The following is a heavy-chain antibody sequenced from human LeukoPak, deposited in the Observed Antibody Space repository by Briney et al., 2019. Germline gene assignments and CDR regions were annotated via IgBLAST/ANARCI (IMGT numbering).Heavy chain of an antibody. D-gene: IGHD3-3*01. CDR2: INPNSGGT. Sequence: ASVKVSCKASGYTFTGYYMHWVRQAPGQGLEWMGRINPNSGGTNYAQKLQGRVTMTTDTSTSTAYMELRSLRSDDTAVYYCATYYDFWSGYYPRGYYFDYWGQGTLVTVSS. J-gene: IGHJ4*02. CDR1: GYTFTGYY. CDR3: ATYYDFWSGYYPRGYYFDY. V-gene: IGHV1-2*06.